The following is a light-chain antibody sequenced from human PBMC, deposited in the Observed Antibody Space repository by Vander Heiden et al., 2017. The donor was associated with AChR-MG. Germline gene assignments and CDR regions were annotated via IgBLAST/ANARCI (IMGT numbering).Light chain of an antibody. CDR2: SNK. Sequence: QSVLTQPPSASGTPGQSVTIPCSGSISNLERNTVIWYQQLPGTAPKLRIYSNKQRPSGVPDRVSGSKSGTSAFLAISGLQPEDEADFYCAAWDDSLNAWVFGGGTKLTVL. J-gene: IGLJ3*02. CDR1: ISNLERNT. V-gene: IGLV1-44*01. CDR3: AAWDDSLNAWV.